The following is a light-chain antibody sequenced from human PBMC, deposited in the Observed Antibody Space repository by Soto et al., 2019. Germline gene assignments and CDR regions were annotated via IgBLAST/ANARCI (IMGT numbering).Light chain of an antibody. CDR2: EVS. J-gene: IGLJ3*02. V-gene: IGLV2-14*01. Sequence: QSVLTQPASVSGSPGQSITISCTGTSSDIGAFNYVSWYQQHPGKAPKVIIFEVSNRPSGVSSRFSGSKSGNTASLTISGLQPESEADYHCSSYTGGNTYWIFGGGTKVTVL. CDR1: SSDIGAFNY. CDR3: SSYTGGNTYWI.